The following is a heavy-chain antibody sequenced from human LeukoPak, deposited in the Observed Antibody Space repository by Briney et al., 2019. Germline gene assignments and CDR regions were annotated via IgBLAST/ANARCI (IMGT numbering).Heavy chain of an antibody. CDR2: ISAYNGNT. CDR1: GYTFTSYG. V-gene: IGHV1-18*01. J-gene: IGHJ5*02. Sequence: VSVKVSCKASGYTFTSYGISWVRQAPGQGLEWMGWISAYNGNTNYAQKLQGRVTMTTDISTSTAYMELRSLRSDDTAVYYCARVGYNGLAFGWFDPWGQGTLVTVSS. D-gene: IGHD5-24*01. CDR3: ARVGYNGLAFGWFDP.